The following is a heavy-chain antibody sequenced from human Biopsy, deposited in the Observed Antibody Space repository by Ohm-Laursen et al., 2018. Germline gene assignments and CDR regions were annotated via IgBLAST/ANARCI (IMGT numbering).Heavy chain of an antibody. Sequence: TLSLTCTVSSGSIRTGDYYWTWIRQQPGKGLEWIGSIYYSGNTKYNPSLQSRLSMSVDTSKNQFSLKLSSVTAADTAVYYCARDDDGRYFGDTFDLWGQGRMVTVSS. J-gene: IGHJ3*01. V-gene: IGHV4-31*03. D-gene: IGHD1-26*01. CDR2: IYYSGNT. CDR3: ARDDDGRYFGDTFDL. CDR1: SGSIRTGDYY.